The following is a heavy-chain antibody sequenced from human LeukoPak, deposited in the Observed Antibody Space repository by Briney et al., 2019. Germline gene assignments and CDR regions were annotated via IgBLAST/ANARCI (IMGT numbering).Heavy chain of an antibody. Sequence: SETLSLTCTVSGGSISSYYWSWIRQPAGKGLEWIGRIYTSGSTNYNPSLKSRVTISVDTSKNQFSLKLSSVTAADTAVYYCARRAGVAGRCYFDYWGQGTLVTVSS. J-gene: IGHJ4*02. CDR3: ARRAGVAGRCYFDY. V-gene: IGHV4-4*07. CDR2: IYTSGST. CDR1: GGSISSYY. D-gene: IGHD6-19*01.